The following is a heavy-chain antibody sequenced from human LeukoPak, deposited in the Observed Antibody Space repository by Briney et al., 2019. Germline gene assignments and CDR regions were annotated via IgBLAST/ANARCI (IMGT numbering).Heavy chain of an antibody. D-gene: IGHD1-26*01. V-gene: IGHV3-23*01. CDR1: RFTFSSYA. CDR3: AKVWGSYSTGYFDY. J-gene: IGHJ4*02. Sequence: PGGSLRLSGAASRFTFSSYAMNWVRQAPGKGLEWVSAISGSGGSIYYTDSVKGRFTISRDNSKNTLFPQMNSLRAEDTAVYYCAKVWGSYSTGYFDYWGKGTLVTVSS. CDR2: ISGSGGSI.